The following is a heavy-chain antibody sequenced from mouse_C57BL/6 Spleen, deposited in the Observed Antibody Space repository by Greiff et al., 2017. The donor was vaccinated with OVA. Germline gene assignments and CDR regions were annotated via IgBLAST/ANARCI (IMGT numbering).Heavy chain of an antibody. D-gene: IGHD2-1*01. V-gene: IGHV1-50*01. CDR2: IDPSDSYT. CDR3: ARERGTTRRDAMDY. J-gene: IGHJ4*01. CDR1: GYTFTSYW. Sequence: QVQLQQPGAELVKPGASVKLSCKASGYTFTSYWMQWVKQRPGQGLEWIGEIDPSDSYTNYNQKFKGKATLTVDTSSSTAYMQLSSLTSEDSAVYSCARERGTTRRDAMDYWGQGTSVTVSS.